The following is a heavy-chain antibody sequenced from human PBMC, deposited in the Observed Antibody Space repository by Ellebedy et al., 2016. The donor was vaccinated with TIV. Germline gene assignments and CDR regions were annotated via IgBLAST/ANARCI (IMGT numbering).Heavy chain of an antibody. CDR3: ASTEYLGFWGY. V-gene: IGHV3-33*01. D-gene: IGHD3-16*01. CDR2: LWYDGSNK. Sequence: GESLKISCAASGFTFSSYGMHWVRQAPGKGLEWVAVLWYDGSNKYYADSVKGRFTISRDNSKNTLYLQMNSLRAEETAVYYCASTEYLGFWGYWGQGTLVTVSS. J-gene: IGHJ4*02. CDR1: GFTFSSYG.